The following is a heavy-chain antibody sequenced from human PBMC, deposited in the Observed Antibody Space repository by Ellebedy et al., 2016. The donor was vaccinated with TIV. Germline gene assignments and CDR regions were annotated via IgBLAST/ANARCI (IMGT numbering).Heavy chain of an antibody. V-gene: IGHV1-2*02. Sequence: ASVKVSXXASGYTFTSYYMHWVRQAPGQGLEWMGWINPNSGGTNYAQKFQGRVTMTRDTSISTAYMELSRLRSDDTAVYYCARGVVVPAAMRSYYYYYMGVWGKGTTVTVSS. CDR1: GYTFTSYY. CDR2: INPNSGGT. D-gene: IGHD2-2*01. CDR3: ARGVVVPAAMRSYYYYYMGV. J-gene: IGHJ6*03.